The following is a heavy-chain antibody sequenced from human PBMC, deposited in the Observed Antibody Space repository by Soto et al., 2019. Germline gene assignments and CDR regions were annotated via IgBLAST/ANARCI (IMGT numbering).Heavy chain of an antibody. Sequence: SVKVSCKASGGTFSSYAISWVRQAPGEGLEWMGGIIPIFGTANYAQKFQGRVTITADKSTSTAYMELSSLRSEDTAVYYCARGKGSCYCWFDPWGQGTLVTVSS. CDR1: GGTFSSYA. CDR2: IIPIFGTA. J-gene: IGHJ5*02. D-gene: IGHD2-15*01. CDR3: ARGKGSCYCWFDP. V-gene: IGHV1-69*06.